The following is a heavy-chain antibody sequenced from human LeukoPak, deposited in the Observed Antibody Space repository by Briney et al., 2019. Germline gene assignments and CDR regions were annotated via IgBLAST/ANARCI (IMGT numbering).Heavy chain of an antibody. V-gene: IGHV1-8*01. CDR1: GYTFTSYD. J-gene: IGHJ6*03. CDR3: AGARLISSKSYYYYMDV. CDR2: MNPNSGNT. D-gene: IGHD2-2*01. Sequence: GASVKVSCKASGYTFTSYDINWVRQATGQGLEWMGWMNPNSGNTGYAQKFQGRVTITRNTSISTAYMELSSLRSEDTAVYYCAGARLISSKSYYYYMDVWGKGTTVTVSS.